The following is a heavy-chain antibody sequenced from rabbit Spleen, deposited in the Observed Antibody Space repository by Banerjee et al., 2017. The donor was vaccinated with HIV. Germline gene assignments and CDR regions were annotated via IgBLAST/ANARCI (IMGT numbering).Heavy chain of an antibody. J-gene: IGHJ4*01. V-gene: IGHV1S7*01. CDR2: IDPLFGSA. CDR1: GFDFNSYY. CDR3: ARFYAGYGDFGFAAM. Sequence: QSLEESGGDLVKPGGSLKLSCKASGFDFNSYYMSWVRQAPGKGLEWIGYIDPLFGSAYYASWVNGRFSISRENTQNTVSLQLNSLTAADTATYFCARFYAGYGDFGFAAMWGPGTLVTVS. D-gene: IGHD7-1*01.